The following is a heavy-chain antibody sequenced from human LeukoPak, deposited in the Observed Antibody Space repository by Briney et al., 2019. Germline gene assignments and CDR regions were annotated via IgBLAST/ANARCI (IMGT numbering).Heavy chain of an antibody. CDR3: ARGGTMIVS. CDR2: ISSSSSTI. D-gene: IGHD3-22*01. V-gene: IGHV3-48*01. J-gene: IGHJ4*02. Sequence: PGGSLRLSCAASGFTFSSYSMNWVRQAPGKGLEWVSYISSSSSTIYYADSVKGRFTISRDNAKNSLYLQMNSLRAEDTAVYYCARGGTMIVSWGQGTLVTVSS. CDR1: GFTFSSYS.